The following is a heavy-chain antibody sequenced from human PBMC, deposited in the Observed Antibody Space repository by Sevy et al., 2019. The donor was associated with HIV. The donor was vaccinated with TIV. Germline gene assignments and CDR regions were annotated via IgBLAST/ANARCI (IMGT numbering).Heavy chain of an antibody. J-gene: IGHJ5*02. V-gene: IGHV3-21*01. D-gene: IGHD2-15*01. CDR2: ISISSSYL. CDR3: ARDALNTYCYGVLDP. CDR1: GFTFSSYS. Sequence: GGSLRLSCAASGFTFSSYSMNWVRQAPGRGLEWVSSISISSSYLYYEDSVKGRFTISRDNAKNSLYLQMNSLRAEDTDEYDCARDALNTYCYGVLDPWGQGTMVTVSS.